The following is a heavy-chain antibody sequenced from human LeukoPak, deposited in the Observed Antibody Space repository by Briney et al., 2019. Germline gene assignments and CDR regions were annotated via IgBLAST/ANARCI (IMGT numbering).Heavy chain of an antibody. J-gene: IGHJ5*02. V-gene: IGHV4-61*01. CDR3: ARSRAFNSGAFDP. Sequence: SETLSLTCTVSGGSVSSGSYYWSWIRQPPGKGLEWIGYIYYSGSTNYNPSLKSRVTISVDTSKNQFSLKLSSVTAADTAVYYCARSRAFNSGAFDPWGQGSLVTVSS. CDR2: IYYSGST. D-gene: IGHD1-26*01. CDR1: GGSVSSGSYY.